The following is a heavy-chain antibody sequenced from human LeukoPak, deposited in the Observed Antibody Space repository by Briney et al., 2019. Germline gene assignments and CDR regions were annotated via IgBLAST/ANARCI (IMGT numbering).Heavy chain of an antibody. CDR2: ISFSSSTI. Sequence: PGGSLRLSCAAPGFTFSSYSMNWVRQAPGKGLEWVSYISFSSSTIYYADSVKGRFTISRDNAKNSLYLQMNSLRAEDTAVYYCARDRLHYGEYEKTFDYWGQGTLVTVSS. D-gene: IGHD4-17*01. V-gene: IGHV3-48*01. CDR3: ARDRLHYGEYEKTFDY. CDR1: GFTFSSYS. J-gene: IGHJ4*02.